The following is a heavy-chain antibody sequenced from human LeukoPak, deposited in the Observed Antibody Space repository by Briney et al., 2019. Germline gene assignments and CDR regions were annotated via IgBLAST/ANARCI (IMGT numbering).Heavy chain of an antibody. V-gene: IGHV1-8*02. Sequence: ASVKVSCKASGYTFTSYGISWVRQAPGQGLEWMGWMNPDTGNTGYAQKFQGRVTMTRDTSTSTVYMELSSLRSEDTAVYYCARARGVGAFDIWGQGTMVTVSS. CDR1: GYTFTSYG. CDR3: ARARGVGAFDI. CDR2: MNPDTGNT. D-gene: IGHD2-15*01. J-gene: IGHJ3*02.